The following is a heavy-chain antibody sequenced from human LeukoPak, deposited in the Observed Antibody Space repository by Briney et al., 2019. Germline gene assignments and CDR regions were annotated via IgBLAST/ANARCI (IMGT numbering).Heavy chain of an antibody. V-gene: IGHV3-23*01. CDR3: AKGAAAGKVDWFDP. CDR1: GLSFTNYA. Sequence: GGSLRLSCEASGLSFTNYAMMWVRQAPGKGLQRISTLTGYGGAYYADSGEGRFIISRDISKNTMSLQMYSLRAEDTAVYYCAKGAAAGKVDWFDPWGQGTLVTVSS. D-gene: IGHD6-13*01. J-gene: IGHJ5*02. CDR2: LTGYGGA.